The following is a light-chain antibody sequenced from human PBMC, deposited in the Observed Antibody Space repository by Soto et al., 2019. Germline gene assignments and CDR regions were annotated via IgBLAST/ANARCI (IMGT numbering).Light chain of an antibody. Sequence: QSALTQPPSASGSPGQPVTISCTGTSSDVGGYNYVSWYQQHPGKAPKLMIYEVSKRPSGVPDRFSGSKSGNTASLTVSGLQAEDEADYYCSSYAGTEVLFGGGTKLTVL. CDR2: EVS. CDR1: SSDVGGYNY. V-gene: IGLV2-8*01. J-gene: IGLJ2*01. CDR3: SSYAGTEVL.